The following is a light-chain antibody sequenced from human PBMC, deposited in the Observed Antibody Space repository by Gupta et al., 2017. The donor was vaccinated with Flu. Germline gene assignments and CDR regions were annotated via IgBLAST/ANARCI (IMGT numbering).Light chain of an antibody. CDR3: QQYNSYLYT. Sequence: PSTLSASVGDRVTITCRASQSVSSWLAWYQQKPGKAPKLLIYKASSLESGVPSRFSGSGSGTEFTLTISSLQPDDFATYYCQQYNSYLYTFGQGTRLEIK. V-gene: IGKV1-5*03. J-gene: IGKJ2*01. CDR1: QSVSSW. CDR2: KAS.